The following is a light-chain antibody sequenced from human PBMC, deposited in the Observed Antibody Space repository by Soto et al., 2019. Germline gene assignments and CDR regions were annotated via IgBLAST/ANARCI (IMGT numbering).Light chain of an antibody. CDR3: MQAVQTPYT. J-gene: IGKJ2*01. Sequence: DIVLSQSPLSLPVTPGEPATISCRSSQSLMYSNGNNFLDWYLQKPGQSPQLLIYLGSYRASGVPDRFSGSGSGTDFTLKISRVEAEDVGVYYCMQAVQTPYTFGQGTKVDIK. CDR2: LGS. CDR1: QSLMYSNGNNF. V-gene: IGKV2-28*01.